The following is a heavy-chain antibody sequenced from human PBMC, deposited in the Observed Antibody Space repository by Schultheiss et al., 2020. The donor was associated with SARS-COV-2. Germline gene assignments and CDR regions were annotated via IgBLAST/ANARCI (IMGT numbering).Heavy chain of an antibody. CDR3: ARDPFPEYGSYYYGMDV. J-gene: IGHJ6*02. D-gene: IGHD4-17*01. Sequence: GGSLRLSCAASGFTFSDYYMSWIRQAPGKGLEWVSYISSSGSTIYYADSVKGRFTISRDNSKNTLYLQMNSLRAEDTAVYYCARDPFPEYGSYYYGMDVWGQGTTVTVSS. CDR1: GFTFSDYY. V-gene: IGHV3-11*04. CDR2: ISSSGSTI.